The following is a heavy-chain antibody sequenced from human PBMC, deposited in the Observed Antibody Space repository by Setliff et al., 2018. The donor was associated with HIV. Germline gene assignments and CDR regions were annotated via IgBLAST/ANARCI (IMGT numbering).Heavy chain of an antibody. V-gene: IGHV4-61*02. CDR2: IYSSGNT. D-gene: IGHD6-19*01. CDR1: GASIRSDSYY. Sequence: SETLSLTCSVSGASIRSDSYYWTWIRQPAGEGLEWIGRIYSSGNTNYNPSLESRVTISVDTSKNQFSLKLSSVTAADTAVYYCAREEKLSAVAGTMYYYYAMDVWGQGTTVTVSS. J-gene: IGHJ6*02. CDR3: AREEKLSAVAGTMYYYYAMDV.